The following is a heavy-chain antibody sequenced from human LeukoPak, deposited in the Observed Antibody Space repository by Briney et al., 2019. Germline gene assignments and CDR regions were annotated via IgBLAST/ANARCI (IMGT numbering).Heavy chain of an antibody. D-gene: IGHD3-16*01. CDR1: GFTFSSYG. Sequence: GGSLRLSCAASGFTFSSYGMSWVRQAPGKGLEWVSAISGSGGSTYYADSVKGRFTISRDNSKNTLYLQMNSLRAEDTAVYYCAKAPDVSGSGPWFDPWGQGTLVTVSS. V-gene: IGHV3-23*01. CDR2: ISGSGGST. J-gene: IGHJ5*02. CDR3: AKAPDVSGSGPWFDP.